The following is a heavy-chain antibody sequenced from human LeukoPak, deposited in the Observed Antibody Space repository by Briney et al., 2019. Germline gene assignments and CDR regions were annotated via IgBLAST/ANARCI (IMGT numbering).Heavy chain of an antibody. Sequence: SETLSLTCTVSGGCISSGGYYWRCIRQHPGKGLEWIGYIYYSGSTYYNPSLKSRVTISVDTSKNQFSLKLSSVTAADTAVYYCARDSHRGTPFDYWGQGTLVTVSS. J-gene: IGHJ4*02. D-gene: IGHD2-15*01. CDR2: IYYSGST. CDR3: ARDSHRGTPFDY. V-gene: IGHV4-31*03. CDR1: GGCISSGGYY.